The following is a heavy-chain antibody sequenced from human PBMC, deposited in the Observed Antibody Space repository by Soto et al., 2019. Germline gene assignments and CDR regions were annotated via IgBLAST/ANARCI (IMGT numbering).Heavy chain of an antibody. Sequence: WKLKRQPPGKGLEWIGHIYYSGSTYYNSSLKSRVTISVDTSKNQFSLKLSSVSVADEDVYCCASIASAFLLNGTFDL. V-gene: IGHV4-30-2*03. CDR3: ASIASAFLLNGTFDL. D-gene: IGHD6-13*01. J-gene: IGHJ2*01. CDR2: IYYSGST.